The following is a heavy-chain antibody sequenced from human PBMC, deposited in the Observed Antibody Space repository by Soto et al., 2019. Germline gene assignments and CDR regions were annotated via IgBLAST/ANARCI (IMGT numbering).Heavy chain of an antibody. CDR2: IWYDGSNK. Sequence: QVQLVESGGGVVQPGRSLRLSCAASGFTFSSYGMHWVRQAPGKGLEWVAVIWYDGSNKYYADSVKGRFTISRDNSKNPLYLQMNSLIAEETRVYSCAIDNGDSLDYWGQGTLVTVSS. V-gene: IGHV3-33*01. CDR1: GFTFSSYG. CDR3: AIDNGDSLDY. D-gene: IGHD4-17*01. J-gene: IGHJ4*02.